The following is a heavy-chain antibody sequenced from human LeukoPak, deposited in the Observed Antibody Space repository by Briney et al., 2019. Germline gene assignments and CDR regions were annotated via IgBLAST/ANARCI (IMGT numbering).Heavy chain of an antibody. Sequence: GASVKVSCKASGGTLSSYAISWVRQAPGQGLEWMGGIIPIFGTANYAQKFQGRVTITTDESTSTAYMELSSLRSEDTAVYYCARLRRGYAFDIWGQGTMVTVSS. V-gene: IGHV1-69*05. D-gene: IGHD5-12*01. CDR1: GGTLSSYA. CDR2: IIPIFGTA. J-gene: IGHJ3*02. CDR3: ARLRRGYAFDI.